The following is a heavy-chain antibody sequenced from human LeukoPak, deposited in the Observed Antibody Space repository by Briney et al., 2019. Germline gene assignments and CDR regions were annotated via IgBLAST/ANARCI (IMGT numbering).Heavy chain of an antibody. CDR3: ARDGPIYCSSTSCSKLMSYYYYYYMDV. Sequence: PGGSLRLSCAASGFTFDDYAMHWVRQVPGKGLEWVSFISWDGGSTYYADSVKGRFTISRDNSKNTLYLQMNSLRAEDTAVYYCARDGPIYCSSTSCSKLMSYYYYYYMDVWGKGATVTVSS. CDR1: GFTFDDYA. V-gene: IGHV3-43D*03. J-gene: IGHJ6*03. CDR2: ISWDGGST. D-gene: IGHD2-2*01.